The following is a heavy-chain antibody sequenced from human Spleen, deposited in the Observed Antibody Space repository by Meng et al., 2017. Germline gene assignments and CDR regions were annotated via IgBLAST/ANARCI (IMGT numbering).Heavy chain of an antibody. V-gene: IGHV3-73*01. CDR2: IRSKAGSFAT. D-gene: IGHD2-15*01. Sequence: GESLKISCAVSGGTFSASDIHWVRQASGKGLEWVGRIRSKAGSFATAYPASVKGRFAISRDNAKNSLYLQMNSLRGEDTAVYYCARGGWELRHWGQGTLVTVSS. J-gene: IGHJ1*01. CDR1: GGTFSASD. CDR3: ARGGWELRH.